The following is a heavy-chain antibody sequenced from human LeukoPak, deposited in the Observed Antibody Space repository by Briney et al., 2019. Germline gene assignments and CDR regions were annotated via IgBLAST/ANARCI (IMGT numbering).Heavy chain of an antibody. D-gene: IGHD2-15*01. Sequence: SETLSLTCTVSGGSISSSSYYWGWIRQPPGKGPEWIGSIYYSGSTYYNPSLKSRVTISVDTSKNQFSLKLSSVTAADTAVYYCARRGGRGFFDYWGQGTLVTVSS. J-gene: IGHJ4*02. V-gene: IGHV4-39*01. CDR2: IYYSGST. CDR3: ARRGGRGFFDY. CDR1: GGSISSSSYY.